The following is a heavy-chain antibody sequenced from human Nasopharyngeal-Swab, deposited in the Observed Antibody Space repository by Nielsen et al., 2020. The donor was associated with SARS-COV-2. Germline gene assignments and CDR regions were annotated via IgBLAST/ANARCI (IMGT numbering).Heavy chain of an antibody. CDR1: GSSIRSSSSY. J-gene: IGHJ3*02. D-gene: IGHD3-10*01. Sequence: SETLSLTCTVSGSSIRSSSSYWGWVRQTPGKGLEWIGSIYYSGSTSYNPSLKSRVTISVGTSKNQFSLKLSSVTAADTAVYYCASGEYVLLWFGELSGRAFDIWGQGTMVTVSS. CDR3: ASGEYVLLWFGELSGRAFDI. CDR2: IYYSGST. V-gene: IGHV4-39*01.